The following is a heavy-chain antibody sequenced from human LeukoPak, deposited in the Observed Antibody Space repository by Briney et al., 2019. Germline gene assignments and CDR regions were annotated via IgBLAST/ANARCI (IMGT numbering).Heavy chain of an antibody. CDR1: GGSINSYY. J-gene: IGHJ4*02. CDR2: ISYTGGET. V-gene: IGHV4-59*08. CDR3: ARSHSIWTIFDY. Sequence: PSETLSLTCTVSGGSINSYYWSWIRQPPGKGLERIGYISYTGGETNYNPSLKSRLTISVDTSKNQFSLMLTSVTAADTAVYYCARSHSIWTIFDYWGQGTLVTVSS. D-gene: IGHD3/OR15-3a*01.